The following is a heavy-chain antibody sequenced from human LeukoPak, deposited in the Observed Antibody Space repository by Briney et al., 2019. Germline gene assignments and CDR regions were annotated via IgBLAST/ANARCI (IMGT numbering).Heavy chain of an antibody. Sequence: SQTLSLTCTVSGGSISGNSYYWGWIRQPPGKGLEWAGCIYYSGNPFYNPSLKSRVTISVDTSKNQFSLRLDSVTAADTALYYCASQLDSTGYNAGFIDYWGPGTVVTVSS. J-gene: IGHJ4*02. D-gene: IGHD3-22*01. CDR3: ASQLDSTGYNAGFIDY. CDR2: IYYSGNP. CDR1: GGSISGNSYY. V-gene: IGHV4-39*01.